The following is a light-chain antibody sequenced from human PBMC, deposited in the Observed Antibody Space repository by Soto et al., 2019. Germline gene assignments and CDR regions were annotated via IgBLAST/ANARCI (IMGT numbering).Light chain of an antibody. CDR2: DAS. CDR3: QQYYIPLT. CDR1: QSISSW. Sequence: DIQMTQSPSTLSASVGDRVTITCRASQSISSWLAWYQQKPGKAPKLLIYDASSLESGVPSRFSGSGSGTDFTLTISSLQAEDVAVYYCQQYYIPLTFGGGTKVDIK. J-gene: IGKJ4*01. V-gene: IGKV1-5*01.